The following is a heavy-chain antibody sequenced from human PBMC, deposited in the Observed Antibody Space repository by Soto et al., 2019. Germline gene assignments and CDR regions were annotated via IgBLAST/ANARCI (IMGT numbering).Heavy chain of an antibody. D-gene: IGHD4-17*01. Sequence: QLQESGPGLLKPSETLSLTCTVSGGSISSPSYNWGWVRQAPGKGPEWLGTIFYPGTAHYNPSLKRRLAISVDTSKSQVSLSLTSVTAADTAVYYCTTVASTHFDSWGQGAQVTVSS. V-gene: IGHV4-39*01. CDR2: IFYPGTA. CDR3: TTVASTHFDS. CDR1: GGSISSPSYN. J-gene: IGHJ4*02.